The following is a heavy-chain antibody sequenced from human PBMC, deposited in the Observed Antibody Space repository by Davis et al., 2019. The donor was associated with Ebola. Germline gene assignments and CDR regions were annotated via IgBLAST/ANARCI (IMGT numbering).Heavy chain of an antibody. J-gene: IGHJ6*02. CDR1: GGSFSGYY. V-gene: IGHV4-34*01. CDR2: LNHSGST. CDR3: ARDGGHYDFWSGYYYYYYYGMDV. D-gene: IGHD3-3*01. Sequence: SQTLSLTCAVYGGSFSGYYRSWIRQPPGKGLEWIGELNHSGSTNYNPSLKSRVTISVDTSKNQFSLKLSSVTAADTAVYYCARDGGHYDFWSGYYYYYYYGMDVWGQGTTVTVSS.